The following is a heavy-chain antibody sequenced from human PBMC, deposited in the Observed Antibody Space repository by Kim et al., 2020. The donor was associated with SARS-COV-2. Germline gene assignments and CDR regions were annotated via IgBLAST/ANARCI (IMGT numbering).Heavy chain of an antibody. Sequence: GGSLRLSCAASGFTFSNAWMSWVRQAPGKGLEWVGRIKSKTDGGTTDYAAPVKGRFTISRDDSKNTLCLQMNSLKTEGTAVYYCTTDPPLVWFGDLHILDYWGQGTLGTVSS. V-gene: IGHV3-15*01. J-gene: IGHJ4*02. CDR3: TTDPPLVWFGDLHILDY. CDR2: IKSKTDGGTT. CDR1: GFTFSNAW. D-gene: IGHD3-10*01.